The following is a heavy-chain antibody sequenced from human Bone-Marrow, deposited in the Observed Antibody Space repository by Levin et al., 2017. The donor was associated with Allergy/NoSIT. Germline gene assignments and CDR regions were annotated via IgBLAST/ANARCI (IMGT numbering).Heavy chain of an antibody. CDR2: ISSSGGSI. CDR3: ARDSLGYTSSWFFFDL. Sequence: GGSLRLSCTASGFAFARHTMHWVRQAPGKGLEWVASISSSGGSIFFADSLKGRFTISRDNAKNSLYLQMHSLRGDETAVYYCARDSLGYTSSWFFFDLWGQGTRVTVSS. CDR1: GFAFARHT. J-gene: IGHJ4*02. V-gene: IGHV3-21*04. D-gene: IGHD6-13*01.